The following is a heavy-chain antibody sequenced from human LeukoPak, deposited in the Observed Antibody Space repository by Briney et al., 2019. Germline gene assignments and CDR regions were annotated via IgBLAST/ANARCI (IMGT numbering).Heavy chain of an antibody. CDR2: MNPSSGDT. V-gene: IGHV1-8*03. J-gene: IGHJ3*02. CDR1: GYTFTSCY. CDR3: TRDMRGAAAADDAFDI. D-gene: IGHD6-13*01. Sequence: ASVKVSCNASGYTFTSCYINWVRQATGQGLEWMGWMNPSSGDTSYAQNFQGRVTITRDTSISTAYMELSSLRSEDTAVYYCTRDMRGAAAADDAFDIWGQGTMVTVSS.